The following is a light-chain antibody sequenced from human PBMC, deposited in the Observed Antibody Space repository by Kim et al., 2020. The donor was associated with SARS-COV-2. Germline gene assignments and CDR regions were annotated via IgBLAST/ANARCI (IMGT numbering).Light chain of an antibody. Sequence: GQRVTIPCTGSSSNIGAGYDLHCYQQRPGTGPDLLIYGTSTRPSGALDRCCGSKAGTSGSLAITEDQAEDEADYGCQSYDSSLNGGFGEGNKLNV. J-gene: IGLJ3*02. V-gene: IGLV1-40*01. CDR1: SSNIGAGYD. CDR2: GTS. CDR3: QSYDSSLNGG.